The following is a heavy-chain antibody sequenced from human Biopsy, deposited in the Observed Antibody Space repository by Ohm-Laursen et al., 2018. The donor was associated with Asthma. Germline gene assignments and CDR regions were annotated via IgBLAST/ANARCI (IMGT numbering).Heavy chain of an antibody. D-gene: IGHD2-21*02. CDR2: ISYDGRET. Sequence: SLRLSCTAAGFRFPIYGMHWVRQGPGKGPEWVALISYDGRETGYVDSVKGRFTISRDNFRNTVHLQMSSLRPEDSAVYYCTRDRFYNSVTSESFYYGVDVWGQGTTATVSS. V-gene: IGHV3-30*03. CDR1: GFRFPIYG. J-gene: IGHJ6*02. CDR3: TRDRFYNSVTSESFYYGVDV.